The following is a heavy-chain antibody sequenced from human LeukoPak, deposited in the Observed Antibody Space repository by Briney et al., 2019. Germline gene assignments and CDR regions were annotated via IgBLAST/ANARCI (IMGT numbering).Heavy chain of an antibody. CDR1: GFTFSDYY. D-gene: IGHD6-13*01. Sequence: PGGSLRLSCAASGFTFSDYYMSWIRQAPGKGLEWVSSISSSSSYIYYADSVKGRFTISRDNAKNSLYLQMNSLRAEDTAVYYCARDRGIAAADYWGQGTLVTVSS. CDR2: ISSSSSYI. V-gene: IGHV3-11*06. J-gene: IGHJ4*02. CDR3: ARDRGIAAADY.